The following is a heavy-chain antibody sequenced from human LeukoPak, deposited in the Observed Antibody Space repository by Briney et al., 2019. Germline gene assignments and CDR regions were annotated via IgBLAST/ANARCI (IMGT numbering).Heavy chain of an antibody. CDR3: ASEYCSSTSCYGWFDP. CDR2: ISAYNGNT. V-gene: IGHV1-18*01. Sequence: ASVKVSCKASGYTFTSYGISWVRQAPGQGLEWMGWISAYNGNTNYAQKFQGRVTMTRDTSTSTVYMELSSLRSEDTAVYYCASEYCSSTSCYGWFDPWGQGTLVTVSS. D-gene: IGHD2-2*01. CDR1: GYTFTSYG. J-gene: IGHJ5*02.